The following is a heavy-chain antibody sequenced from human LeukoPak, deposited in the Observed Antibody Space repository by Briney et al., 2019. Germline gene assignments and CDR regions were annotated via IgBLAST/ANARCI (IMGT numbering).Heavy chain of an antibody. CDR3: AKDAVRGSGRINWFDS. CDR1: GFTFSSYG. J-gene: IGHJ5*01. Sequence: GGSLRLSCATSGFTFSSYGMIWVRQAPGKGLEWVSSISGSGDSTYYADSVKGRFTISRDNSKNTLYLQMKSLRAEDTAVFYCAKDAVRGSGRINWFDSWGQGTLVTVSS. D-gene: IGHD3-10*01. CDR2: ISGSGDST. V-gene: IGHV3-23*01.